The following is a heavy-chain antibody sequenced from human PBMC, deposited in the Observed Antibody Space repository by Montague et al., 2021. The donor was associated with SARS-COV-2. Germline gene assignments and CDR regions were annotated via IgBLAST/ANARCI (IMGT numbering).Heavy chain of an antibody. V-gene: IGHV5-10-1*01. D-gene: IGHD3-10*01. CDR3: ARLESGHYYGSGSPNYMDV. Sequence: QSGAEVKKPGESLRTSCKGSGYSFTSYWISWVRQMPGKGLEWMGRIDPSDSYTNYSPSFQGHVIISADKSISTAYLQWSSLKASDTAMYYCARLESGHYYGSGSPNYMDVWGKGTTVTVSS. CDR2: IDPSDSYT. J-gene: IGHJ6*03. CDR1: GYSFTSYW.